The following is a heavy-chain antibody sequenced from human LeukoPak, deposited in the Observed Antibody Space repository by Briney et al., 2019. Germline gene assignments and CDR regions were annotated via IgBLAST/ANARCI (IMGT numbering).Heavy chain of an antibody. CDR1: GYSISSTYY. Sequence: SETLSLTCTVSGYSISSTYYWGWIRQPPGKGLEWIGSVYYSGSTYYNPSLKSRVTISVDTSKNQLSLKLNSVTAADTAVYYCAPGGYIGYGHAFDIWGQGTMVTVSS. CDR2: VYYSGST. J-gene: IGHJ3*02. CDR3: APGGYIGYGHAFDI. D-gene: IGHD5-12*01. V-gene: IGHV4-38-2*02.